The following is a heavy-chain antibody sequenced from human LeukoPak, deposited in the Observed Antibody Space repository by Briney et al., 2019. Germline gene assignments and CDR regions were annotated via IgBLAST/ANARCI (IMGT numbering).Heavy chain of an antibody. CDR1: GGSISSGGYS. V-gene: IGHV4-30-2*02. D-gene: IGHD3-10*01. Sequence: PSQTLSLTCAVSGGSISSGGYSWSWIRQPPGKGLEWIGYIYHSGSTYYNPSLKSRVTISVDTSKNQFSLKLSSVTAADTAVYYCASLVHPYYYGSGSYGPGYAFDIWGQGTMVTVSS. CDR3: ASLVHPYYYGSGSYGPGYAFDI. CDR2: IYHSGST. J-gene: IGHJ3*02.